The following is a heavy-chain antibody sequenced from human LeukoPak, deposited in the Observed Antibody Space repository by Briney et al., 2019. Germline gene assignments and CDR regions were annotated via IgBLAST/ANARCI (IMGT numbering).Heavy chain of an antibody. V-gene: IGHV1-18*01. CDR1: GYTFTSYG. D-gene: IGHD3-3*01. Sequence: ASVKVSCKASGYTFTSYGISWVRQAPGQGLEWMGWIGAYDGNTNYAQKFQDRVTMTRDTSTSTVYTELRSLRSDDTAMYYCARDGVVTPYYFGYWGQGTLVTVSS. CDR3: ARDGVVTPYYFGY. CDR2: IGAYDGNT. J-gene: IGHJ4*02.